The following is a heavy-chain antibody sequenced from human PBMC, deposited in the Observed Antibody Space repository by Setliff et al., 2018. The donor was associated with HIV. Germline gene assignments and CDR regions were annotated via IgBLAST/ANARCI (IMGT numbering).Heavy chain of an antibody. J-gene: IGHJ4*02. Sequence: ETLSLTCAVYGRSLSGYYWSWIRQPPGKGLEWIGEINQSGSTVYTPSLKGRVTISIDTVKKQCSLRLTSVTAADTAVYYCARGRRRASIAVGLDYWGQGTLVTVSS. CDR1: GRSLSGYY. CDR2: INQSGST. V-gene: IGHV4-34*01. CDR3: ARGRRRASIAVGLDY. D-gene: IGHD2-15*01.